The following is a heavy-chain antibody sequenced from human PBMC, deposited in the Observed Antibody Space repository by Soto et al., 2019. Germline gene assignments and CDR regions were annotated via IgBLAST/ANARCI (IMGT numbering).Heavy chain of an antibody. CDR2: MNPNSGTT. CDR3: ARDTPQVASLADY. D-gene: IGHD2-15*01. Sequence: ASVKVSCKASGYTFTRYDINWARQATGQGLEWMGWMNPNSGTTNYAQKLQGRVTMTTDTSTSTAYMELRSLRSDDTAVYYCARDTPQVASLADYWGQRTLVTVSS. J-gene: IGHJ4*02. CDR1: GYTFTRYD. V-gene: IGHV1-18*01.